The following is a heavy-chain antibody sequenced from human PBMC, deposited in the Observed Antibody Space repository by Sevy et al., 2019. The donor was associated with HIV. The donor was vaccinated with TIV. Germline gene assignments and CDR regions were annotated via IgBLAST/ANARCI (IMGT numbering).Heavy chain of an antibody. D-gene: IGHD3-22*01. Sequence: ASVKVSCQVSGYTLTELSMHWVRQAPGKGLEWMGSFDPEDGETIYAQKFQGRVTMTDDTSTDTAYMELSRLRSEDTAVYYCATSRDYYERSGSNFDFWGQGTLVTVSS. J-gene: IGHJ4*02. CDR3: ATSRDYYERSGSNFDF. CDR2: FDPEDGET. V-gene: IGHV1-24*01. CDR1: GYTLTELS.